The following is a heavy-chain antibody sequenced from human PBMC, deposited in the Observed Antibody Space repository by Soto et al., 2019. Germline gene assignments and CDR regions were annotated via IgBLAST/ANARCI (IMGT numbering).Heavy chain of an antibody. CDR2: INPNSGGT. CDR3: ARVSSSAPYYYGMDV. CDR1: GYTFTGYY. Sequence: ASVKVSCKASGYTFTGYYMHWVRQAPGQGLEWMGWINPNSGGTNYAQKFQGWVTMTRDTSISTAYMELSRLRSDDTALYYCARVSSSAPYYYGMDVWGQGTTVTVSS. J-gene: IGHJ6*02. D-gene: IGHD6-19*01. V-gene: IGHV1-2*04.